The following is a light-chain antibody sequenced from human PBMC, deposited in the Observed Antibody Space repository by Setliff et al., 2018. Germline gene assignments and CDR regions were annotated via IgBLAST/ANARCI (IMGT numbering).Light chain of an antibody. Sequence: QSVLTQPPSVSGAPGQRVTISCTGSRSNIGAGYGVHWYQQFPGTAPKLLIYNDNNRPSGVPDRFSGSKSGTSAPLAITGLQAEDEADYFCQSYDNSLSGSGLFGTGTKVTVL. CDR1: RSNIGAGYG. CDR2: NDN. V-gene: IGLV1-40*01. CDR3: QSYDNSLSGSGL. J-gene: IGLJ1*01.